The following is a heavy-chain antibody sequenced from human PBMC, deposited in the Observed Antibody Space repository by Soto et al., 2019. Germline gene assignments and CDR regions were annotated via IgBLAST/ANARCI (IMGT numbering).Heavy chain of an antibody. D-gene: IGHD4-4*01. CDR2: ISSSSRYI. V-gene: IGHV3-21*01. Sequence: GGSLRLSCAAAGFAFSSYSMNWVRQAPGKGLEWVSSISSSSRYIYYADSVKGRFTISRDNAKNSLYLQMNSLRAEDTAVYYCARDLRLHEEYYYYYGMDVWGQGTTVTVSS. J-gene: IGHJ6*02. CDR1: GFAFSSYS. CDR3: ARDLRLHEEYYYYYGMDV.